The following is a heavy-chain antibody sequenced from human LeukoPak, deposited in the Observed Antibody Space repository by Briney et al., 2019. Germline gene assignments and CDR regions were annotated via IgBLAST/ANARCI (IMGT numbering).Heavy chain of an antibody. J-gene: IGHJ4*02. D-gene: IGHD6-19*01. CDR2: ISGSGGRT. Sequence: GGSLRLSCAASGFTFSSYGMSWVRQAPGKGLGWVSSISGSGGRTYHADSVKGRFTISRDNSKNTLYLQMNSLRAEDTAVYYCARSPQSGSGWYDYFDYWGQGTLVTVSS. CDR1: GFTFSSYG. V-gene: IGHV3-23*01. CDR3: ARSPQSGSGWYDYFDY.